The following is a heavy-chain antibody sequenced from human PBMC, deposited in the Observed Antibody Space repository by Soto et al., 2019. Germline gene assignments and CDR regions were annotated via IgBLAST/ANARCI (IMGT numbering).Heavy chain of an antibody. Sequence: GASVKVSCKASGGAFSSYAISWVRQAPGRGLEWMGGITPIFGTANYAQKFQGRVTITADESTSTAYMELSSLRSEDTAVYYCASPSGWNRRDFDYWGQGTLVTVSS. CDR1: GGAFSSYA. J-gene: IGHJ4*02. D-gene: IGHD6-19*01. CDR3: ASPSGWNRRDFDY. CDR2: ITPIFGTA. V-gene: IGHV1-69*13.